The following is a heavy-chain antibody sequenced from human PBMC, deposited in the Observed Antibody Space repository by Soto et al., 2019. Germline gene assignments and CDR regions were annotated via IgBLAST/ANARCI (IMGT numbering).Heavy chain of an antibody. D-gene: IGHD1-26*01. CDR2: IYHSGST. CDR3: ARLGADRAPELMYYDY. J-gene: IGHJ4*02. V-gene: IGHV4-4*02. CDR1: GGSISSSNW. Sequence: QVQLQESGPGLVKPSGTLSLTCAVSGGSISSSNWWSWVRQPPGKGLEWIGEIYHSGSTNYNQSLKSRVTISVDKSKNQCSLKLSSVTAADTAVYYCARLGADRAPELMYYDYWGQGTLVTVSS.